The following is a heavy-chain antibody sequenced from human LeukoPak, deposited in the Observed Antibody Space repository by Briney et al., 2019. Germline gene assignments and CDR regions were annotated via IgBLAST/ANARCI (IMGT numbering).Heavy chain of an antibody. J-gene: IGHJ3*02. CDR2: IWYDGSYK. CDR1: GFTFSSYG. D-gene: IGHD6-13*01. CDR3: ARDRDSSSWYVQDAFDI. V-gene: IGHV3-33*01. Sequence: GGSLRLSCAASGFTFSSYGMHWVRQAPGKGLEWVAVIWYDGSYKYYADSVKGRFTISRDNSKNTLYLQMNSLRAEDTAVYYCARDRDSSSWYVQDAFDIWGQGTMVTVSS.